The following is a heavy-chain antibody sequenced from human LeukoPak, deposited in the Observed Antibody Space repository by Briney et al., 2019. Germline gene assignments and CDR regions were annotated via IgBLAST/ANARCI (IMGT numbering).Heavy chain of an antibody. CDR2: ISHIGST. CDR1: GASISGHY. J-gene: IGHJ4*02. CDR3: ARGLGEGYPDY. V-gene: IGHV4-59*11. Sequence: SETLSLTCTVSGASISGHYLTWIRQPPGEGLEWIGYISHIGSTNYNPSLKSRVTISVDTSKNQFSLKLSSVTAADTAVYYCARGLGEGYPDYWGPGTLVTVSS. D-gene: IGHD5-24*01.